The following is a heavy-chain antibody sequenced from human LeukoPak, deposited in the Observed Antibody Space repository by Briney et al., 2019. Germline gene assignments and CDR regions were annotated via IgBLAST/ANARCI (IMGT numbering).Heavy chain of an antibody. V-gene: IGHV1-2*02. CDR2: INPNSGGT. D-gene: IGHD2-2*01. CDR3: ARVSRLHLSYDY. CDR1: GGTFSSYA. J-gene: IGHJ4*02. Sequence: GASVKVSCKASGGTFSSYAISWVRQAPGQGLEWMGWINPNSGGTNYAQKFQGRVTMTRDTSISTAYMELSRLRSDDTAVYYCARVSRLHLSYDYWGQGTLVTVSS.